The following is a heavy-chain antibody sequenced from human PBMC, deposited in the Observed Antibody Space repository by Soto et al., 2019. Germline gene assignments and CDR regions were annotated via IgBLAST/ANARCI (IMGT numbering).Heavy chain of an antibody. CDR3: AKYLEARIAAAGYYYYYYMDV. Sequence: GGSLRLSCAASGFTFSSYAMSWVRQAPGKGLEWVSAISGSGGSTYYADSVKGRFTISRDNSKNTLYLQMNSLRAEDTAVYYCAKYLEARIAAAGYYYYYYMDVWGKGTTVTVSS. D-gene: IGHD6-13*01. J-gene: IGHJ6*03. CDR2: ISGSGGST. V-gene: IGHV3-23*01. CDR1: GFTFSSYA.